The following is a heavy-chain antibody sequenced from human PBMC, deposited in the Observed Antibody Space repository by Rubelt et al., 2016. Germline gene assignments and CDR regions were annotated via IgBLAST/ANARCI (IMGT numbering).Heavy chain of an antibody. V-gene: IGHV3-9*01. J-gene: IGHJ5*02. D-gene: IGHD1-26*01. CDR3: TRLLWDDGFNWFDP. Sequence: EVQLVESGGGLVQPGRSLRLSCAASGFTFDDYAMHWVRQAPGKGLEWVSGINWNSGRIGYADSVKGRFTISRDNATNSLYLQMNSLRAEDSGVYYCTRLLWDDGFNWFDPWGQGTRVTVSS. CDR2: INWNSGRI. CDR1: GFTFDDYA.